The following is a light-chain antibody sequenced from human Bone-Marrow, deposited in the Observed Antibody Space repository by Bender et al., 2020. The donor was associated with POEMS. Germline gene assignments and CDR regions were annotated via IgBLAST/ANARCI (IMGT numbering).Light chain of an antibody. CDR3: LAWDGSTAV. Sequence: SYVLTQPPSVSVAPGETATITCGGDDIGSQSVNWYRQQPGQAPALVVFDNSDRPSGIPERFSGSHSGDTATLTISGTQALDEAVYYCLAWDGSTAVFGGGTKLTV. J-gene: IGLJ2*01. CDR2: DNS. V-gene: IGLV3-21*01. CDR1: DIGSQS.